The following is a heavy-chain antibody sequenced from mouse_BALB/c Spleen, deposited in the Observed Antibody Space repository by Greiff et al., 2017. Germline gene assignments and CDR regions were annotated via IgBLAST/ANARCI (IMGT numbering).Heavy chain of an antibody. J-gene: IGHJ3*01. CDR3: ARDHPFGSWCAY. V-gene: IGHV1-7*01. Sequence: LVESGAELAKPGASVKMSCKASGYTFTSYWMHWVKQRPGQGLEWIGYINPSTGYTEYNQKFKDKATLTADKSSSTAYMQLSSLTSEDSAVYYCARDHPFGSWCAYWGQGTLVTVSA. CDR1: GYTFTSYW. CDR2: INPSTGYT. D-gene: IGHD1-1*01.